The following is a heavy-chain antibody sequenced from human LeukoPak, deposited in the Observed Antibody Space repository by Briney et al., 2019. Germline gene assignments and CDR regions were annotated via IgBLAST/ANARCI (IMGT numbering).Heavy chain of an antibody. D-gene: IGHD3-10*01. CDR2: INPSGGST. CDR1: GYTFTIYY. Sequence: ASVTVSCKASGYTFTIYYIHWVRQAPGQGLEWMGIINPSGGSTSYAQKFQGRVTMTRDTSTSTVYMELSSLRSEDTAVYYCAKRSGFGELSDPYYYYGMDVWGQGTTVTVSS. CDR3: AKRSGFGELSDPYYYYGMDV. V-gene: IGHV1-46*01. J-gene: IGHJ6*02.